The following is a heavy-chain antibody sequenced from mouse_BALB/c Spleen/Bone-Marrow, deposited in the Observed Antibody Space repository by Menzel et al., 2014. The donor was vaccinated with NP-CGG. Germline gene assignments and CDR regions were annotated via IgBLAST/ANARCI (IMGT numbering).Heavy chain of an antibody. V-gene: IGHV1-20*02. CDR1: GYSFTGYF. J-gene: IGHJ2*01. CDR3: ARSGYHGSSYSDY. Sequence: VQLQQSGPELVKPGASVKISCKASGYSFTGYFMNWVMQSHGKSLEWTGRINPYNGDTFYNQKFKGKATLTVDESSSTAHMELRSLASEDSAVYYCARSGYHGSSYSDYWGQGTTLTVSS. CDR2: INPYNGDT. D-gene: IGHD1-1*01.